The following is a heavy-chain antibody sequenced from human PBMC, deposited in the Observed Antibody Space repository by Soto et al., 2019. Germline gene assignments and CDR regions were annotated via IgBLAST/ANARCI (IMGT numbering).Heavy chain of an antibody. CDR3: ARGDDILTGYYAFDY. J-gene: IGHJ4*02. V-gene: IGHV3-48*01. CDR2: ISSSSSTI. D-gene: IGHD3-9*01. CDR1: GFTFSRYS. Sequence: PGGSLRLSCAASGFTFSRYSMNWVRQAPGKGLEWVSYISSSSSTIYYADSVKGRFTISRDNAKNSLYLQMNSLRAEDTAVYYCARGDDILTGYYAFDYWGQGTLVTVSS.